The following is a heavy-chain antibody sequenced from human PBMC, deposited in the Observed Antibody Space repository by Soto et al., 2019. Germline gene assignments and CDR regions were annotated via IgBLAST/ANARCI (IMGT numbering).Heavy chain of an antibody. CDR2: ISRSSGNI. V-gene: IGHV3-21*01. D-gene: IGHD6-19*01. J-gene: IGHJ6*02. CDR1: GFSFSNYT. Sequence: EVQLVESGGGLVKPGGSLRLSCAASGFSFSNYTLNWVRQAPGKGLEWVSSISRSSGNIYYADSVKGRFTISRDNVKNSLYLQMYSLRAEDTAVYYCARDLKVAGTNSYYYYGMDVWGHGTTVTVSS. CDR3: ARDLKVAGTNSYYYYGMDV.